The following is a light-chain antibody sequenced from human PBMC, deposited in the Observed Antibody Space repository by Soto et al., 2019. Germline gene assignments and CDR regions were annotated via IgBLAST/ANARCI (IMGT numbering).Light chain of an antibody. CDR3: NSFTTTNTYV. J-gene: IGLJ1*01. CDR1: SSEVGGFDH. Sequence: QSALTQPASVSGSPGQSITISFTGASSEVGGFDHVSWYQQHPGKVPRLLIYDVSSRPSGVSDRFSGSKSGNTASLTISGLQAEDEADYYCNSFTTTNTYVFGTGTKVTVL. CDR2: DVS. V-gene: IGLV2-14*03.